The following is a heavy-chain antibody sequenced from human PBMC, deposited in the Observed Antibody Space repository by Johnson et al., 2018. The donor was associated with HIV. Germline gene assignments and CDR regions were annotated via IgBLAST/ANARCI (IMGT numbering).Heavy chain of an antibody. CDR1: GFTFSSYG. Sequence: QVQLVESGGGMVQPGGSLRLSCAASGFTFSSYGMHWVRQAPGKGLEWVAFIRYDGSNKYYADSVKGRFTISRDNSKNTLYLQMNSLRAEDTAVYYCAKDLPRIRIPTKDDAFEIWGQGTMVTVSS. CDR2: IRYDGSNK. D-gene: IGHD2-15*01. CDR3: AKDLPRIRIPTKDDAFEI. J-gene: IGHJ3*02. V-gene: IGHV3-30*02.